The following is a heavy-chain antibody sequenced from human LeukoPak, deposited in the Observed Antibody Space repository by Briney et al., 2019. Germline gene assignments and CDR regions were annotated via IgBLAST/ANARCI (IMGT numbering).Heavy chain of an antibody. CDR1: GFTFSSYG. J-gene: IGHJ4*02. Sequence: GGSLRLSCAASGFTFSSYGMHWVRQAPGKGLEWVAVIWYVGSNKYYADSVKGRFTISRDNSKNTLYLQMNSLRAEDTAVYYCVREGYCSGGSCAAFDYWGQGTLVTVSS. CDR2: IWYVGSNK. D-gene: IGHD2-15*01. V-gene: IGHV3-33*01. CDR3: VREGYCSGGSCAAFDY.